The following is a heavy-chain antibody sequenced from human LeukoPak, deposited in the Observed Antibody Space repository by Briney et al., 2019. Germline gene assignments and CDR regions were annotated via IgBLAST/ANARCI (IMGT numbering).Heavy chain of an antibody. CDR3: ARGFWSGYYALGYYMDV. D-gene: IGHD3-3*01. CDR1: GGTFSSYA. V-gene: IGHV1-69*13. J-gene: IGHJ6*03. Sequence: GASVKVSCKASGGTFSSYAISWVRQAPGQGLEWVGGIIPIFGTANYAQKFQGRVTITADESTSTAYMELSSLRSEDTAVYYCARGFWSGYYALGYYMDVWGKGTTVTVS. CDR2: IIPIFGTA.